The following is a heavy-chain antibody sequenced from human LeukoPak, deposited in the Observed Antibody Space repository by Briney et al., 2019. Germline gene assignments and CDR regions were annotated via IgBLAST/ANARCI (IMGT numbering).Heavy chain of an antibody. CDR1: AFTVNTYD. J-gene: IGHJ4*02. Sequence: GGSLRLSCAASAFTVNTYDMHWVRQAPGEGPEWIAYFGISGTIYYADSVRGRFTISRDNAKNSLSLQMNSLGVDDTAIYYCAGYGVYPYWGQGTPVTVSS. CDR2: FGISGTI. D-gene: IGHD4-17*01. CDR3: AGYGVYPY. V-gene: IGHV3-48*01.